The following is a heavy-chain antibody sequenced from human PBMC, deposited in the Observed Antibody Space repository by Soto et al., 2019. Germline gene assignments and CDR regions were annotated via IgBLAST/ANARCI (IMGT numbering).Heavy chain of an antibody. CDR1: GFTFSSYA. D-gene: IGHD6-13*01. J-gene: IGHJ4*02. V-gene: IGHV3-30-3*01. CDR3: ARDLTPEHYSSSWFDY. CDR2: ISYDGSNK. Sequence: PGGSLRLSCAASGFTFSSYAMHWVRQAPGKGLEWVAVISYDGSNKYYADSVKGRFTISRDNSKNTLYLQMNSLRAEDTAVYYCARDLTPEHYSSSWFDYWGQGTLVTVSS.